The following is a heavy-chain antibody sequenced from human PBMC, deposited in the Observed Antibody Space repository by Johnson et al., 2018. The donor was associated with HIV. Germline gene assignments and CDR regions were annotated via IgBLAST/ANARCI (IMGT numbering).Heavy chain of an antibody. D-gene: IGHD6-13*01. V-gene: IGHV3-7*02. CDR3: ARGSSSWDAFDI. CDR2: INEDGSEK. Sequence: VQLVESGGVVVQPGGSLRLSCAASGFTFSSYWMSWVRQAPGKGLEWVANINEDGSEKYYVDSVKGRFTISRDNAKNSLYLQMDSLRAGDTAVYYCARGSSSWDAFDIWGQGTLVTVSS. CDR1: GFTFSSYW. J-gene: IGHJ3*02.